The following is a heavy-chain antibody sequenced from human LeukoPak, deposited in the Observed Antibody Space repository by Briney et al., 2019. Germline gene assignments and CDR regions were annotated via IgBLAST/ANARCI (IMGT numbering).Heavy chain of an antibody. D-gene: IGHD4-17*01. CDR3: ARESSDYVEATGGYFDY. CDR1: GGTFSSYA. Sequence: ASVKVSCKASGGTFSSYAISWVRQAPGQGLEWMGGIIPIFGTANYAQKFQGRVTITTDEFTSTAYMELSSLRSEDTAVYYCARESSDYVEATGGYFDYWGQGTLVTVSS. CDR2: IIPIFGTA. V-gene: IGHV1-69*05. J-gene: IGHJ4*02.